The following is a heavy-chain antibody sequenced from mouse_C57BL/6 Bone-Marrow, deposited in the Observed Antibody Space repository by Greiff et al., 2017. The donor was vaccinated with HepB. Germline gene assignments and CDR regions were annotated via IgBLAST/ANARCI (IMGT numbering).Heavy chain of an antibody. D-gene: IGHD2-13*01. CDR2: IDPETGGT. V-gene: IGHV1-15*01. CDR1: GYTFTDYE. CDR3: TRIDYDY. Sequence: VQLQPSGAELVRPGASVTLSCKASGYTFTDYEMHWVKQTPVHGLEWIGAIDPETGGTAYNQKFKGKAILTADKSSSTAYMELRSLTSEDSAVYYCTRIDYDYWGQGTTLTVSS. J-gene: IGHJ2*01.